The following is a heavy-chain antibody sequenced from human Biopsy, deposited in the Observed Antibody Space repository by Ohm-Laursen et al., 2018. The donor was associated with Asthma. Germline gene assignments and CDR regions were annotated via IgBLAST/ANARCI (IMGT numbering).Heavy chain of an antibody. J-gene: IGHJ4*02. CDR1: GGSVSSGSYY. D-gene: IGHD3-3*01. CDR2: IYYSGST. V-gene: IGHV4-61*01. Sequence: SDTLSLTCTASGGSVSSGSYYWSWIRQPPGKGLEWIEYIYYSGSTNYNPSLKSRVTISVDTSKNQFSLKLSSVTAADTAVYYCARVTRITIFGVGGIQDYWGQGTLVTVSS. CDR3: ARVTRITIFGVGGIQDY.